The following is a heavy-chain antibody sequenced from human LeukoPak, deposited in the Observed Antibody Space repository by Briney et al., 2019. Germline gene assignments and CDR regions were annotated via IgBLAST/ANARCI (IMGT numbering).Heavy chain of an antibody. CDR3: ARQVSYDSSGYYSTFDY. Sequence: KPSETLSLTCTVSGGSISSASYYWSWIRQPAGKGLEWIGSIYYSGSTYYNPSLKSRVTISLDTSKNQFSLKLSSVTAADTAVYYCARQVSYDSSGYYSTFDYWGQGTLVTVSS. CDR1: GGSISSASYY. V-gene: IGHV4-39*07. CDR2: IYYSGST. J-gene: IGHJ4*02. D-gene: IGHD3-22*01.